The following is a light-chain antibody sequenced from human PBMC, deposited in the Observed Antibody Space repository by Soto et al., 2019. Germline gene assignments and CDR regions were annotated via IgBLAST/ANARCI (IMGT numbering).Light chain of an antibody. CDR3: QQYNNWPRT. J-gene: IGKJ1*01. Sequence: EIMLTQSPATLSLSPGERATLSCRASQSVSSSYLAWYQQKPGQAPRLLIYGASSRATGIPDRFSGSGSGTEFTLTISSLQSEDFAVYYCQQYNNWPRTFGQGTKVDI. CDR2: GAS. V-gene: IGKV3D-15*01. CDR1: QSVSSSY.